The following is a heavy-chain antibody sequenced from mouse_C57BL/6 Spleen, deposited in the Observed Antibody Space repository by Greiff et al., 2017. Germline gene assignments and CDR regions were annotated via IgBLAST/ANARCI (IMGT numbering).Heavy chain of an antibody. CDR1: GYTFTSYW. V-gene: IGHV1-55*01. CDR2: MYPGSGST. D-gene: IGHD2-3*01. Sequence: QVQLKQPGAELVKPGASVKMSCKASGYTFTSYWITWVKQRPGQGLEWIGDMYPGSGSTNYNEKFKSKATLTVDTSSSTAYMQLSSLTSEDSAVYYCARVDGYYGFAYWGQGTLVTVSA. J-gene: IGHJ3*01. CDR3: ARVDGYYGFAY.